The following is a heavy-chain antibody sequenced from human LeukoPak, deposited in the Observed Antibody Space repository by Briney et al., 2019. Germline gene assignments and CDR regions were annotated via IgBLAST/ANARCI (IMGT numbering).Heavy chain of an antibody. V-gene: IGHV4-34*01. J-gene: IGHJ4*02. CDR2: INHSGST. Sequence: PSETLSLTCAVYGGSFSGYYWSWIRQPPGKGLEWIGEINHSGSTNYNPSLKSRVTISVDTSKNQFSLKLSSVTAADTAVYYCAGRSAQWLTLYFDYWGQGTLVTVSS. CDR1: GGSFSGYY. D-gene: IGHD6-19*01. CDR3: AGRSAQWLTLYFDY.